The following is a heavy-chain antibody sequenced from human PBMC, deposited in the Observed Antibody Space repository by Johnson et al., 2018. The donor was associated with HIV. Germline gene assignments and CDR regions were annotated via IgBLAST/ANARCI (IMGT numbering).Heavy chain of an antibody. J-gene: IGHJ3*02. Sequence: QVQLVESGGGLVQPGGSLRLSCAASGFTFSSYAMSWVRQAPGKGLEWVAFIRYDGSNKYYADSVKGRVTISRDNSKNTLYLQMNSLRAEDTAIYYCAATMVRGVIQSRAFDIWGQGTMVTVAS. CDR2: IRYDGSNK. CDR3: AATMVRGVIQSRAFDI. CDR1: GFTFSSYA. D-gene: IGHD3-10*01. V-gene: IGHV3-30*02.